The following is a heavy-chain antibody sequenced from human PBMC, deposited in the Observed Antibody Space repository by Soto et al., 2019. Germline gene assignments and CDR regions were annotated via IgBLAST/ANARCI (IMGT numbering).Heavy chain of an antibody. V-gene: IGHV4-4*02. CDR2: IYHSGSA. CDR1: GGSISSNNW. Sequence: QVQLQESGPGLVKPSGTLSLTCGVSGGSISSNNWWSWVRQPPGKGLEWIGEIYHSGSANYNPSLESRVTISLDKSENQLSLNLTSVTAADTAVYYCARHADHIWFGPWGQGTLVPVSS. CDR3: ARHADHIWFGP. J-gene: IGHJ5*02.